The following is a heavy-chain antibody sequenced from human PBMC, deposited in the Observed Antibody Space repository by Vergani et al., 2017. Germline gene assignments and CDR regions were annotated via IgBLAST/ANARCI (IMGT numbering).Heavy chain of an antibody. Sequence: EVQLLESGGGLVQPGGSLRLSCAASGLTFSSYAMSWVRQAPGKGLEWVSAISGSGGSTYYADSVKGRFTISRDNSKNTLYLQMNSLRAEDTAVYYCAKGGAWNDENYYYGMDVWGQGTTVTVSS. CDR1: GLTFSSYA. V-gene: IGHV3-23*01. D-gene: IGHD1-1*01. CDR2: ISGSGGST. J-gene: IGHJ6*02. CDR3: AKGGAWNDENYYYGMDV.